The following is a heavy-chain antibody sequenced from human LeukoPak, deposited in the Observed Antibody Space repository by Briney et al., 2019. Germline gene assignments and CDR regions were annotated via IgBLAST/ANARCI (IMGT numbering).Heavy chain of an antibody. J-gene: IGHJ3*02. V-gene: IGHV5-51*01. Sequence: GESLKISCKGSGYSFSNYWIGWVRQMPGKGLEWMGIIYCGDSDTRYSPSFQGQVTISADKSISTAYLQWSSLKASDTAMYYCARHYGVVTAHSAFDIWGQGTMVTVSS. D-gene: IGHD2-21*02. CDR2: IYCGDSDT. CDR3: ARHYGVVTAHSAFDI. CDR1: GYSFSNYW.